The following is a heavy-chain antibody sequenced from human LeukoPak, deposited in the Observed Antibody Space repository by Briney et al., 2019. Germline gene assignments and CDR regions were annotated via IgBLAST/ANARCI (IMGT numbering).Heavy chain of an antibody. CDR3: ATTRIADYYMDV. CDR1: GFTFSNYA. Sequence: NTGGSLRLSCAASGFTFSNYAMSWVRQAPGKGLEWVSFISTSSIYIYYADSVKGRFTISRDNAKNSLYLQMNSLRAEDTAVYYCATTRIADYYMDVWGKGTTVTISS. V-gene: IGHV3-21*01. J-gene: IGHJ6*03. CDR2: ISTSSIYI. D-gene: IGHD6-13*01.